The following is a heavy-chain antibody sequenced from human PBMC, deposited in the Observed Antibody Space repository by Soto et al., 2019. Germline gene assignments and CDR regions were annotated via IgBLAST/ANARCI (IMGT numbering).Heavy chain of an antibody. Sequence: QVQLVQSGAEVKKPGSSVKVSCKASGGTFTDYTITWVRQAPGQGLEWMGRIIPVLDLSNYAQKFQGTVTIPADKSTTTSYMELSGLTSEDTAVYYWAKKLGPSAFDLWGRGTLVTVSS. V-gene: IGHV1-69*02. CDR1: GGTFTDYT. CDR3: AKKLGPSAFDL. J-gene: IGHJ2*01. D-gene: IGHD1-26*01. CDR2: IIPVLDLS.